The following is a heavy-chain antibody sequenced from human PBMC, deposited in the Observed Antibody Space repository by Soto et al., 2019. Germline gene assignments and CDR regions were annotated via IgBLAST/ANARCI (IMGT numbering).Heavy chain of an antibody. CDR1: GFTFDDYT. V-gene: IGHV3-43*01. CDR2: ISWDAGTT. D-gene: IGHD2-2*01. J-gene: IGHJ6*02. CDR3: AKDIVDKGAYKRGNYYYFYDMDV. Sequence: GGSLRLSCAASGFTFDDYTMHWVRQAPGKGLEWVSLISWDAGTTYYADSVKGRFTVSRDNSKSSLFLQMNGLRTEDTALYYCAKDIVDKGAYKRGNYYYFYDMDVWGQGTTVTVSS.